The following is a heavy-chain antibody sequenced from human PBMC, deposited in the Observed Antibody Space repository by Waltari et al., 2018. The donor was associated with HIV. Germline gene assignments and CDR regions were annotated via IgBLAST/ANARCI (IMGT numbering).Heavy chain of an antibody. J-gene: IGHJ4*02. CDR1: GGSFSGYY. CDR3: ATDLYGDYVFDY. D-gene: IGHD4-17*01. V-gene: IGHV4-34*01. CDR2: ITHSGST. Sequence: QVQLQQWGAGLLKPSETLSLTCAVYGGSFSGYYWSWVRPPPGEGLEWIGEITHSGSTNDTPSLKSRVTISVDTSKNQFSLKLSSVTAADTAVYYCATDLYGDYVFDYWGQGTLGTVSS.